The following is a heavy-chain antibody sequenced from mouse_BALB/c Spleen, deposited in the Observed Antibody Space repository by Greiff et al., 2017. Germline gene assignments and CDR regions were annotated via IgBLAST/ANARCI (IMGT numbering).Heavy chain of an antibody. D-gene: IGHD1-1*02. V-gene: IGHV1S22*01. Sequence: LQQPGSELVRPGASVKLSCKASGYTFTSYWMHWVKQRPGQGLEWIGNIYPGSGSTNYDEKFKSKATLTVDTSSSTAYMQLSSLTSEDSAVYYCTRNYGAYWGQGTVVTVSA. CDR3: TRNYGAY. J-gene: IGHJ3*01. CDR1: GYTFTSYW. CDR2: IYPGSGST.